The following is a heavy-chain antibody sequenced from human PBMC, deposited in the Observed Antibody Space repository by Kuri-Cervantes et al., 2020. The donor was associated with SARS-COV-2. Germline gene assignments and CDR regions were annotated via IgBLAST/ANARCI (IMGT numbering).Heavy chain of an antibody. CDR3: ATDRVRVVTHNFDY. CDR1: GFTFSSYG. CDR2: IAYDGSNK. Sequence: GESLKISCQASGFTFSSYGMHWVRQAPGKGLEWVAVIAYDGSNKYYGNSVKGRFTISRDNSKNTLYLQMNSLRAEDTAVYYCATDRVRVVTHNFDYWGQGTLVTVSS. D-gene: IGHD3-10*01. J-gene: IGHJ4*02. V-gene: IGHV3-30*03.